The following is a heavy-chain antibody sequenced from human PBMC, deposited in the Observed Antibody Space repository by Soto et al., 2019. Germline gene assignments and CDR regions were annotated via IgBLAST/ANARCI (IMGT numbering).Heavy chain of an antibody. Sequence: SETLSLTCTVSGGSISSGGYYWSWIRQHPGKGLEWIGYIYYSGSTYYNPSLKSRVTISVDTSKNPFSLKLSSVAAADTAVYYGAREGYCSGGSCYGIFDYWGQGTLVTVSS. J-gene: IGHJ4*02. CDR1: GGSISSGGYY. CDR3: AREGYCSGGSCYGIFDY. D-gene: IGHD2-15*01. V-gene: IGHV4-31*03. CDR2: IYYSGST.